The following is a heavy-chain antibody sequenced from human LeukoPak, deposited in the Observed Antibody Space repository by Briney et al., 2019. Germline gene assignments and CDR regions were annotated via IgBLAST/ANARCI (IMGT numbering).Heavy chain of an antibody. Sequence: ASVKVSCKVSGYTLTELSMHRVRQAPGKGLEWMGGFDPEDGETIYAQKFQGRVTMTEDTSTDTAYMELSSLRSEDTAVYYCATGYYYGSGSSSPFDYWGQGTLVTVSS. CDR3: ATGYYYGSGSSSPFDY. J-gene: IGHJ4*02. CDR1: GYTLTELS. D-gene: IGHD3-10*01. V-gene: IGHV1-24*01. CDR2: FDPEDGET.